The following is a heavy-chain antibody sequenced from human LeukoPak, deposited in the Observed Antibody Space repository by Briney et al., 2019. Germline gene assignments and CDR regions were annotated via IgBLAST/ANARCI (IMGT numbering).Heavy chain of an antibody. CDR3: ARGIRGAASIDY. J-gene: IGHJ4*02. CDR1: GYTFTSYA. CDR2: INADIGNT. Sequence: ASVKVSCKASGYTFTSYAMHWVRRAPGQSLEWMGWINADIGNTKYSQKFQGRVTITRDTSASTVYMELSSLRPEDTAVYYCARGIRGAASIDYWGQGTLVTVSS. D-gene: IGHD3-10*01. V-gene: IGHV1-3*01.